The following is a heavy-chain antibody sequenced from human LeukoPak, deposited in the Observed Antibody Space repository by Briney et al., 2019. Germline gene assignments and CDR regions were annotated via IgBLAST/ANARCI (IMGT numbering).Heavy chain of an antibody. Sequence: PSETLSLTCTVSGGSISSSSYYWGWIRQPPGKGLEWIGSIYYSGSTYYNPSLKSRVTISVDTSKNQFSLKLSSVTAADTAVYYXXXXXXVVVITSYYFDYWGQGTLVTVSS. CDR3: XXXXXVVVITSYYFDY. CDR2: IYYSGST. CDR1: GGSISSSSYY. V-gene: IGHV4-39*07. D-gene: IGHD3-22*01. J-gene: IGHJ4*02.